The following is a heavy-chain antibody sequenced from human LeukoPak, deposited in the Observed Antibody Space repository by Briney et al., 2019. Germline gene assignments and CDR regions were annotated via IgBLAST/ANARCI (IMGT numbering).Heavy chain of an antibody. V-gene: IGHV4-61*02. J-gene: IGHJ6*03. Sequence: KPSQTLSLTCTVSGGSISSGSYYWSWIRQPAGKGLEWIGRIYTSGSTNYNPSLKSRVTISVDTSKNQFSLKLSSVTAADTAVYYCASNVLRFLEGKTPSNYYYYMDVWGKGTTVTVSS. CDR3: ASNVLRFLEGKTPSNYYYYMDV. CDR1: GGSISSGSYY. D-gene: IGHD3-3*01. CDR2: IYTSGST.